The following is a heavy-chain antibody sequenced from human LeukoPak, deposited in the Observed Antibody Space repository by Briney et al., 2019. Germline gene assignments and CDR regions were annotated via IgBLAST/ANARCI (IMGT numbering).Heavy chain of an antibody. CDR1: GFTFSGYW. J-gene: IGHJ6*04. CDR2: VNTDGSST. Sequence: GGSLRLSCAASGFTFSGYWMHWVRQTPGKGLVWVSRVNTDGSSTTYADSVKGRFTISRDNAKNSLYLQMNSLRAEDTAVYYCAELGITMIGGVWGKGTTVTISS. CDR3: AELGITMIGGV. D-gene: IGHD3-10*02. V-gene: IGHV3-74*01.